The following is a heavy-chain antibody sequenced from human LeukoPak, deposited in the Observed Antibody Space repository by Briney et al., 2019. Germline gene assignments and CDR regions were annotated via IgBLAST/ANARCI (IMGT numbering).Heavy chain of an antibody. V-gene: IGHV3-64D*09. Sequence: PGGSLRLSCSASGFTFSSNAIHWVRQAPGKGLEYVSAIDSSGAGTYYADSVKGRFTISRDNSKDTLYLQMNSLRAEDTAVYYCVKDKSTVGATSRRDYYFDYWGQGTLVTVSS. CDR1: GFTFSSNA. J-gene: IGHJ4*02. D-gene: IGHD1-26*01. CDR3: VKDKSTVGATSRRDYYFDY. CDR2: IDSSGAGT.